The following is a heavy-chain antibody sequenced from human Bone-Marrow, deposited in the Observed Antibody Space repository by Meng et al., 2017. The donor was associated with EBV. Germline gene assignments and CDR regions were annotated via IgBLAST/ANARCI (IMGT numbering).Heavy chain of an antibody. D-gene: IGHD3-22*01. V-gene: IGHV6-1*01. CDR2: TYYRSKWYN. J-gene: IGHJ4*02. Sequence: HVPLQQSRPGLLKPSQTLSLTCSIARDSVSCNSAAWNWIRQSPSRGLEWLGRTYYRSKWYNDYAVSVKSRITINPDTSKNQFSLQLNSVTPEDTAVYYCAREVHYYDSSGPLDYWGQGTLVTVSS. CDR3: AREVHYYDSSGPLDY. CDR1: RDSVSCNSAA.